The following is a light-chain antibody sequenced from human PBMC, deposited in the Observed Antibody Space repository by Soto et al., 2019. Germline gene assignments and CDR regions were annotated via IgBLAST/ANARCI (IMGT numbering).Light chain of an antibody. CDR3: SSYTSSSTLV. CDR2: DVS. Sequence: QSALTQHASVSGSPGQSITISCTGTSSDVGAYNSVAWYQHNPGKAPKLMIYDVSNRPSGVSSRFSGSKSANTASLSISGLQADDEADYYCSSYTSSSTLVFGTGTKVTVL. V-gene: IGLV2-14*01. J-gene: IGLJ1*01. CDR1: SSDVGAYNS.